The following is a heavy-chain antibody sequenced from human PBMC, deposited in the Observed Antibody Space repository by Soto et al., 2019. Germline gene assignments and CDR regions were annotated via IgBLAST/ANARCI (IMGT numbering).Heavy chain of an antibody. J-gene: IGHJ4*02. CDR1: GGSFSGYY. D-gene: IGHD4-17*01. Sequence: SETLSLTCAVYGGSFSGYYWSWIRQPPGKGLEWIGEINHSGSTNYNPSLKSRVTISVDTSKNQFSLKLSSVTAADTAVYYWARAMTTVTTSYVYWGQGTLVTVSS. V-gene: IGHV4-34*01. CDR2: INHSGST. CDR3: ARAMTTVTTSYVY.